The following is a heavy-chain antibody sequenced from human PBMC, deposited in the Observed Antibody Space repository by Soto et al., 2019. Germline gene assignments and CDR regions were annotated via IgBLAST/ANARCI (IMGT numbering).Heavy chain of an antibody. CDR1: GGSFSGYY. CDR3: ARVGYGSGIRWFDP. Sequence: PSETLSLTCAVSGGSFSGYYWRWIRQPPGKGLEWIGEINHSGSTNYNPSLKSRVTISVDTSKNQFSLKLSSVTAADTAVYYCARVGYGSGIRWFDPWGQGTLVTVSS. J-gene: IGHJ5*02. V-gene: IGHV4-34*01. CDR2: INHSGST. D-gene: IGHD3-10*01.